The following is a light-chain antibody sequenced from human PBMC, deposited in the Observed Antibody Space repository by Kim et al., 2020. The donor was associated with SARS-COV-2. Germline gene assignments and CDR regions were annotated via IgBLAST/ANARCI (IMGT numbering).Light chain of an antibody. CDR2: YDY. CDR3: QVWDTSTYHVI. Sequence: APGETASVACGRNNIGGKCVTWYQQDPGKALVSVIYYDYSRPSGIPGRLSASTSGNPANLTISRVEAGDEADYYCQVWDTSTYHVIFGGGTQLTVL. V-gene: IGLV3-21*04. CDR1: NIGGKC. J-gene: IGLJ2*01.